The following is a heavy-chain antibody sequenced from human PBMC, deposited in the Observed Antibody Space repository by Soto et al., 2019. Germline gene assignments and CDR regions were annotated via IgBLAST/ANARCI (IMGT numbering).Heavy chain of an antibody. CDR2: ISYEGGNK. J-gene: IGHJ6*02. CDR3: AKIRPRSTIYYYYGMDV. V-gene: IGHV3-30*18. CDR1: GFTFSSYG. D-gene: IGHD3-16*01. Sequence: RLACAASGFTFSSYGMHWVRQAPGKGLEWVAVISYEGGNKYYADSVKGRFTISRDNSKNTLFLQMNSLRAEDTAVYYCAKIRPRSTIYYYYGMDVWGQGTTVTVSS.